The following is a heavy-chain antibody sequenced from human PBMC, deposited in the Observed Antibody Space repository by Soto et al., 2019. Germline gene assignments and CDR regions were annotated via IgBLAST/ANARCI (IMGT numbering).Heavy chain of an antibody. D-gene: IGHD3-10*01. Sequence: QVQLVQSGAEVKMPGSSVKVSCKASGDTFNFYTINWVRQAPGLGLEWMGRVNPILSFSNSALKFQGRVTLTADKSTGTAYVVQSSLRSEDTAIYYCATSFGSGSRAFDYWGQVALVTFSS. J-gene: IGHJ4*02. V-gene: IGHV1-69*02. CDR2: VNPILSFS. CDR3: ATSFGSGSRAFDY. CDR1: GDTFNFYT.